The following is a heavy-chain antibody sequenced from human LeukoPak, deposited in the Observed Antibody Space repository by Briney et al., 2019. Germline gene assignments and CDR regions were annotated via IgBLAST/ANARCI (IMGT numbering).Heavy chain of an antibody. V-gene: IGHV1-69*05. CDR3: ARVITRWFGEPGPFDP. CDR2: IIPIFGTA. CDR1: GGTFSSYA. Sequence: SVKVSCKASGGTFSSYAISWVRQAPGQGLEWMGRIIPIFGTANYAQKFQGRVTMTRNTSISTAYMELSSLRSEDMAVYYCARVITRWFGEPGPFDPWGQGTLVTVSS. D-gene: IGHD3-10*01. J-gene: IGHJ5*02.